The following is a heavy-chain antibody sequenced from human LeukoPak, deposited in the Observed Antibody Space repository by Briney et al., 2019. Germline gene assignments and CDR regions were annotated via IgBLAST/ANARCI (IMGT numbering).Heavy chain of an antibody. D-gene: IGHD2-21*01. Sequence: TGGTLRLSRALSGFTFSSDAMSWVPQAPRKGLEWVSRKSASGDGTVYADSVKGRVTISRDNSENTLYLQMNSLRAEDTAVYSCAKNLLGSEAYSWYFDLWGRGTLVTVSS. J-gene: IGHJ2*01. CDR2: KSASGDGT. CDR3: AKNLLGSEAYSWYFDL. V-gene: IGHV3-23*01. CDR1: GFTFSSDA.